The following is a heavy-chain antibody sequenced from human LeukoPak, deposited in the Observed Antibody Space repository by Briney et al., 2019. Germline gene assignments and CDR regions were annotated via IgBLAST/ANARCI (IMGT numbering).Heavy chain of an antibody. CDR1: AYSISSGDY. J-gene: IGHJ4*02. CDR3: ARGRAHREGSGSYQPFKLYFDY. V-gene: IGHV4-38-2*01. Sequence: PSQTLSLTCAVSAYSISSGDYWAWIRQPPGKGLVWVGIIEHCGSTYYNPSLKSRVTISVDTSNNQFSLKLSSVTAADTAVYYRARGRAHREGSGSYQPFKLYFDYWRQGTLVTVSS. CDR2: IEHCGST. D-gene: IGHD3-10*01.